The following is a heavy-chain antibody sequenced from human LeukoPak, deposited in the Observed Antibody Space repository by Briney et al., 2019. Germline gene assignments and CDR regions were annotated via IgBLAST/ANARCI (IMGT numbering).Heavy chain of an antibody. CDR1: GYTFTSYG. Sequence: GASVKVSCKASGYTFTSYGISWVRQAPGQGLEWMGWISAYNGNTNYAQKLQGRVTMTTDTSTSTAYMELKSLRSDDTAVYYCARSATLPWFGELSRNWFDPWGQGTLVTVSS. CDR2: ISAYNGNT. V-gene: IGHV1-18*01. D-gene: IGHD3-10*01. CDR3: ARSATLPWFGELSRNWFDP. J-gene: IGHJ5*02.